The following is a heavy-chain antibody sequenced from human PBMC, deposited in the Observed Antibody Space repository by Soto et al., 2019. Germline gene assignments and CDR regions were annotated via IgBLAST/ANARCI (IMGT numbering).Heavy chain of an antibody. J-gene: IGHJ4*02. CDR1: GFTVSSNY. V-gene: IGHV3-53*01. D-gene: IGHD5-12*01. CDR3: ARARGYSGTNYFDY. Sequence: GGSLRLSCAASGFTVSSNYMSWARQAPGKGLEWVSVIYSGGSTYYADSVKGRFTISRDNSKNTLYLQMNSLRAEDTAVYYCARARGYSGTNYFDYWGQGTLVTVSS. CDR2: IYSGGST.